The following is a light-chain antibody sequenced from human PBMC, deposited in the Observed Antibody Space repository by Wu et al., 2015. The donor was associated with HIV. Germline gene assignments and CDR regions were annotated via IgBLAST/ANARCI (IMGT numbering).Light chain of an antibody. CDR2: KAS. J-gene: IGKJ1*01. Sequence: DIQMTQSPSTLSASIGDRVTITCRASQSVSSWLAWYQQKPGKAPKLLIYKASTLESGVPSRFSGSGSGTEFTLTICSLQPDDFATYYCQLYNNYPRTFGQGTKVEIK. CDR3: QLYNNYPRT. V-gene: IGKV1-5*03. CDR1: QSVSSW.